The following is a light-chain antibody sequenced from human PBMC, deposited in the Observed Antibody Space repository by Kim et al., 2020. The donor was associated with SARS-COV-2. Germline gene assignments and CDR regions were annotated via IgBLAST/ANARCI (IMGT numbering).Light chain of an antibody. CDR3: QQTDSFPWT. CDR1: QAISDW. Sequence: DIQMTQSPSSVSASVGDRVTITCRASQAISDWLAWYQQKPGKAPKLLIYEASSLQSGVPSRFSGSGYGTDFTLTISSLQPEDFATYYCQQTDSFPWTFGQGTKVDIK. V-gene: IGKV1-12*01. J-gene: IGKJ1*01. CDR2: EAS.